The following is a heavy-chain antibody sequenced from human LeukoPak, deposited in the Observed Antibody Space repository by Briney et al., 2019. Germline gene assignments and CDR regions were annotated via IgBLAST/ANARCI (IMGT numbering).Heavy chain of an antibody. CDR3: AKDRVWFGVTLDY. Sequence: GGSLRLSCAASGFTFSNYAMHWVRQAPGKGLEWVAVILYDGSNKYYADSVKGRFTISRDNSKNTLYLQMNSLRAEDTAVYYCAKDRVWFGVTLDYWGQGTLVTVSS. V-gene: IGHV3-30-3*01. J-gene: IGHJ4*02. CDR2: ILYDGSNK. D-gene: IGHD3-10*01. CDR1: GFTFSNYA.